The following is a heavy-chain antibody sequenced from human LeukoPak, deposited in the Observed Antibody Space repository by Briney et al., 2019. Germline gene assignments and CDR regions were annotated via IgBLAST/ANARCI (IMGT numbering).Heavy chain of an antibody. CDR3: ARSSTSCDY. CDR2: ISSSGSTI. V-gene: IGHV3-48*03. CDR1: GFTFSSYE. D-gene: IGHD2-2*01. J-gene: IGHJ4*02. Sequence: GSLRLSCAASGFTFSSYEMNWVRQAPGKGLEWVSYISSSGSTIYYAASVKGRFTISRDNAKNSLYLQMNSLRAEDTAVYYCARSSTSCDYWGQGTLVTVSS.